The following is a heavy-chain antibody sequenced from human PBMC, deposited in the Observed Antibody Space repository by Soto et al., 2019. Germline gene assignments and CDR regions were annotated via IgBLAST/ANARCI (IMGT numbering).Heavy chain of an antibody. Sequence: SGPTQVYPTQTRTLTCTFSAFSLSASVRCVSCIRQPPGKALGCLALIDWDDDKYYSTSLKTRLTNSKDTSKNQVVLTMTNMGTVDTSTYYCARIPWCMLHDYWGHGTLVTVSS. J-gene: IGHJ4*01. V-gene: IGHV2-70*01. CDR2: IDWDDDK. D-gene: IGHD2-8*01. CDR3: ARIPWCMLHDY. CDR1: AFSLSASVRC.